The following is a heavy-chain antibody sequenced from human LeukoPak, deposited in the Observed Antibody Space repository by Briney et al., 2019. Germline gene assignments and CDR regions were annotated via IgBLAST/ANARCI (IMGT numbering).Heavy chain of an antibody. CDR3: ATGDSWADAFDI. J-gene: IGHJ3*02. V-gene: IGHV4-34*01. CDR1: GGSFSGYY. D-gene: IGHD1-14*01. Sequence: SETLSLTCAVYGGSFSGYYWSWIRQPPGKGLEWIGEINHSGSTNYNPSLKSRVTISVDTSKNQFSLKLSSVTAADTAVYYCATGDSWADAFDIWGQGTTVTVSS. CDR2: INHSGST.